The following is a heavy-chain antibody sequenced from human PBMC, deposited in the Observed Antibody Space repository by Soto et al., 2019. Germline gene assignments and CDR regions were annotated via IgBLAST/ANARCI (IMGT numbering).Heavy chain of an antibody. D-gene: IGHD3-22*01. CDR1: GGSISSSRCH. J-gene: IGHJ5*02. CDR2: IYHSGTT. V-gene: IGHV4-39*02. CDR3: ATEGGVVDANWFGP. Sequence: PSETLSLTCTVSGGSISSSRCHWGWIRQPPGKGLEWIGSIYHSGTTFYNPSLKSRVTISIDTSKNQFSLNMNSMTAADTAVYYYATEGGVVDANWFGPWGQGTLVTVSS.